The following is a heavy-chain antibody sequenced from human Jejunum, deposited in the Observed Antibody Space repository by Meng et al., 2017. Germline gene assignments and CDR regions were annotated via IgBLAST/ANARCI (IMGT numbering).Heavy chain of an antibody. CDR1: GFTFDDYA. V-gene: IGHV3-9*03. CDR3: EKRNPPAS. CDR2: ISWNSGSI. J-gene: IGHJ5*02. Sequence: GGSLRLSCVASGFTFDDYAMHWVRQAPGKGLEWVSGISWNSGSIDYADSVKGRFTISRDNAKNNLYLQMNSLKPADMALYFFEKRNPPASWGQGTLVTVSS.